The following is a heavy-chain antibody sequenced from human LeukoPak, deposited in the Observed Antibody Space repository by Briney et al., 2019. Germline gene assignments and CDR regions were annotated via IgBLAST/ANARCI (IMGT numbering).Heavy chain of an antibody. V-gene: IGHV3-30-3*01. CDR2: ISYDGSNK. CDR3: ARAYYGSGSYGFDY. Sequence: GSLRLSCAASGFTFSSYAMHWVRQAPGKGLEWVAVISYDGSNKYYADSVKGRFTISRDNSKNTLYLQMNSLRAEDTAVYYRARAYYGSGSYGFDYWGQGTLVTVSS. J-gene: IGHJ4*02. CDR1: GFTFSSYA. D-gene: IGHD3-10*01.